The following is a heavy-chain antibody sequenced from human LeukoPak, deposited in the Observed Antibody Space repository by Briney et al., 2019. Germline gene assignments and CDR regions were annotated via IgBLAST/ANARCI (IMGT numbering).Heavy chain of an antibody. CDR1: GFTFSSYA. D-gene: IGHD2-2*03. CDR2: ISGSGGST. Sequence: PGGSLRLSCAASGFTFSSYAMSWVRQAPGKGLEWVSAISGSGGSTYYADSVRGRFTISRDNSKNTLYLQMNSQRAEDTAVYYCAKDHGYCSSTSCYLFDYWGQGTLVTVSS. V-gene: IGHV3-23*01. J-gene: IGHJ4*02. CDR3: AKDHGYCSSTSCYLFDY.